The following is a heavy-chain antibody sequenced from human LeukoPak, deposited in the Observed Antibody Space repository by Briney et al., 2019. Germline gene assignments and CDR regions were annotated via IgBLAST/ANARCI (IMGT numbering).Heavy chain of an antibody. CDR1: GYTFTSYG. J-gene: IGHJ5*02. CDR3: ARVDSSSWKINWFDP. CDR2: MNPNSGNT. Sequence: ASVKVSCKASGYTFTSYGISWVRQATGQGLEWMGWMNPNSGNTGYAQKFQGRVTMTRNTSISTAYMELSSLRSEDTAVYYCARVDSSSWKINWFDPWGQGTLVTVSS. D-gene: IGHD6-13*01. V-gene: IGHV1-8*02.